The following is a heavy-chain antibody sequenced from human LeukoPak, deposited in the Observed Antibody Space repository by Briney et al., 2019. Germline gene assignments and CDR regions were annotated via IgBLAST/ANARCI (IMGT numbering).Heavy chain of an antibody. CDR3: AKQRNGYCSSTSCYANYFDY. Sequence: GGSLRLSCAASGFTFSSYALSWVRQAPGKGLEWVSAISGSGGSTYYADSVKGRFTISRDNSKNTLYLQMNSLRAEDTAVYYCAKQRNGYCSSTSCYANYFDYWGQGTLVTVSS. V-gene: IGHV3-23*01. CDR1: GFTFSSYA. J-gene: IGHJ4*02. D-gene: IGHD2-2*03. CDR2: ISGSGGST.